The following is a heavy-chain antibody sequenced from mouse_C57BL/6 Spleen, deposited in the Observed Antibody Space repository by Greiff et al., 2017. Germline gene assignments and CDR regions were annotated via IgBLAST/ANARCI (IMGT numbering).Heavy chain of an antibody. Sequence: QVQLKQPGAELVRPGSSVKLSCKASGYTFTSYWMHWVKQRPIQGLEWIGNIDPSDSETHYNQKFKDKATLTVDKSSSTAYMQLSSLTSEDSAVYDCARLGDNYYFDYWGQGTTRTVSS. CDR3: ARLGDNYYFDY. CDR2: IDPSDSET. D-gene: IGHD1-3*01. J-gene: IGHJ2*01. CDR1: GYTFTSYW. V-gene: IGHV1-52*01.